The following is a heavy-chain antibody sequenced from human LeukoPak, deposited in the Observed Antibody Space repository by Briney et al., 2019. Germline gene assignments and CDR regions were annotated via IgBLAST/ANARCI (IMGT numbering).Heavy chain of an antibody. J-gene: IGHJ4*02. D-gene: IGHD3-3*01. CDR3: TTDFWSGYSPLHYFDY. CDR2: IKSKTDGGTT. Sequence: PGGSLRLSCAASGFTFSNAWMSWVRQAPGKWLEWVGRIKSKTDGGTTDYAAPVKGRFTISRDDSKNTLYLQMNSLKAEDTAVYYCTTDFWSGYSPLHYFDYWGQGTLVTVSS. CDR1: GFTFSNAW. V-gene: IGHV3-15*01.